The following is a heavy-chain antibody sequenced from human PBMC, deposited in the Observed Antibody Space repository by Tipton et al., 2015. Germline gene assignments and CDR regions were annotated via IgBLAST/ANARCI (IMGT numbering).Heavy chain of an antibody. Sequence: SLRLSCVASGFPFSAHGLNWVRQAPGKGLEWVSGISGSGGTTYYADSVRGRFTISRDNSKNTLYLQMNSLRAEDTAVYYCARGGSVFDSWGQGTLVTVSS. D-gene: IGHD5-12*01. V-gene: IGHV3-23*01. CDR1: GFPFSAHG. CDR2: ISGSGGTT. J-gene: IGHJ4*02. CDR3: ARGGSVFDS.